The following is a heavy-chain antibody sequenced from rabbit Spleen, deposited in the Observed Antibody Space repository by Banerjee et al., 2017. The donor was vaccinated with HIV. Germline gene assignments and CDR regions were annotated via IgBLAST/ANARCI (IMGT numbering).Heavy chain of an antibody. CDR1: GVSLNDKDV. CDR2: INIVTGKP. D-gene: IGHD4-1*01. V-gene: IGHV1S45*01. J-gene: IGHJ4*01. CDR3: ARDLAGAIGWNFYL. Sequence: EQLEESGGGLVKPEGSLTLTCKASGVSLNDKDVMCWVRQAPGKGLEWIACINIVTGKPVYATWAKGRFTISTTSSTTVTLQMTSLTAADTATYFCARDLAGAIGWNFYLWGPGTLVTVS.